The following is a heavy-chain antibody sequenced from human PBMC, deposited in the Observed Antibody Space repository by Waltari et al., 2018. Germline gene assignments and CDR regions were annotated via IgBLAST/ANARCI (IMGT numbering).Heavy chain of an antibody. V-gene: IGHV1-69*08. Sequence: QVQLVQSGAEVKKPGSSVKVSCKASGGTFSSYAISWVRQAPGQGLEWMGRIIPIFGTANYEQKFQGRGKITAEKSTSTAYMALSSLRSEDTAVYYCARSTTVTGGAFDIWGQGTMVTVSS. CDR3: ARSTTVTGGAFDI. CDR2: IIPIFGTA. J-gene: IGHJ3*02. D-gene: IGHD4-17*01. CDR1: GGTFSSYA.